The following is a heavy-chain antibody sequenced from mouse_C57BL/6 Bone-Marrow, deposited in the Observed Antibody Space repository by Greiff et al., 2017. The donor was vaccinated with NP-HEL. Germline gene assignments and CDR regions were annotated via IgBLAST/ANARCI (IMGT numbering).Heavy chain of an antibody. D-gene: IGHD1-1*01. CDR3: ASDYYGSSYVGWYFDV. J-gene: IGHJ1*03. CDR2: INPNNGGT. CDR1: GYTFTDYN. Sequence: VQLQQSGPELVKPGASVKMSCKASGYTFTDYNMHWVKQSHGKSLEWIGYINPNNGGTSYNQKFKGKATLTVNKSSSTAYMELRSLTSEDSAVYYCASDYYGSSYVGWYFDVWGTGTTVTVSS. V-gene: IGHV1-22*01.